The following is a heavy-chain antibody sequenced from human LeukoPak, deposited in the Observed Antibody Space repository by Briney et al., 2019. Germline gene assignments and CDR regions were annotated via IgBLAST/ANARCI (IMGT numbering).Heavy chain of an antibody. D-gene: IGHD3-9*01. CDR1: GFTFSSYA. CDR2: ISYDGSNK. J-gene: IGHJ4*02. Sequence: GRSLRLSCAASGFTFSSYAMHWVRQAPGKGLEWVAVISYDGSNKYYADSVKGRFTISRDISKNTLFLQMNNLRADDTAVYYCAKWGDYDVLTGYYDSDYWGQGTLVTVSS. V-gene: IGHV3-30-3*02. CDR3: AKWGDYDVLTGYYDSDY.